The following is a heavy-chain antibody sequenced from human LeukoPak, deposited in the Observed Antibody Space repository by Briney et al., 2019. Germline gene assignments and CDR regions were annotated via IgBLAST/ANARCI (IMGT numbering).Heavy chain of an antibody. CDR2: IYYSGST. Sequence: SETLSLTCTVSGGSISSSSYYWGWIRQPPGKGLEWIGSIYYSGSTYYNPSLKGRVTISVDTSKNQFSLKLSSVTAADTAVYYCASHPARFGELDWFDPWGQGTLVTVSS. J-gene: IGHJ5*02. V-gene: IGHV4-39*01. D-gene: IGHD3-10*01. CDR3: ASHPARFGELDWFDP. CDR1: GGSISSSSYY.